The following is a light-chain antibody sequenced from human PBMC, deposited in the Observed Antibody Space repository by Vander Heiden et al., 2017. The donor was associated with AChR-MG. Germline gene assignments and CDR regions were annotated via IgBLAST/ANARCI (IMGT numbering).Light chain of an antibody. V-gene: IGKV3-20*01. CDR2: GAS. CDR1: QSVSSSY. CDR3: QQDGSSET. Sequence: EIVLTQSPGTLSLSPGERATLSCRASQSVSSSYLAWYQQKPGQATRLLIYGASSRATGIPDRFSGSGSGTDFTLTTSRLEPEDFAVYYCQQDGSSETFGQGTKVETK. J-gene: IGKJ1*01.